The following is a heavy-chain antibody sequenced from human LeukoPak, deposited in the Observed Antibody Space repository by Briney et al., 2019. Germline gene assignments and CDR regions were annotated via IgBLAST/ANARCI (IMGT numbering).Heavy chain of an antibody. Sequence: ASVKVSCKTSGYTFTNYGISWVRQAPGQGLDWMGWISCYSGNTNYVQKFRGRVAMTADTSTSTVYMELRSLRSDDTAVYYCARDIATVQHQDWGQGTLVTVSS. D-gene: IGHD1-1*01. CDR3: ARDIATVQHQD. V-gene: IGHV1-18*01. CDR1: GYTFTNYG. J-gene: IGHJ4*02. CDR2: ISCYSGNT.